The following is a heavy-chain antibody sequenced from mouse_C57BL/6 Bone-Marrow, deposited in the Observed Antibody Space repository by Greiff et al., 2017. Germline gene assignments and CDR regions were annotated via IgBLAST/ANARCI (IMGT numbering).Heavy chain of an antibody. CDR1: GFTFSSYA. V-gene: IGHV5-4*01. J-gene: IGHJ3*01. CDR2: ISDGGSYT. CDR3: ARDRRWLLPAWFAY. D-gene: IGHD2-3*01. Sequence: EVKLVESGGGLVKPGGSLKLSCAASGFTFSSYAMSWVRQTPEKRLEWVATISDGGSYTYYPDNVKGRFTISRDNAKNNLYLQMSHLKSEDTAMYYCARDRRWLLPAWFAYWGQGTLVTVSA.